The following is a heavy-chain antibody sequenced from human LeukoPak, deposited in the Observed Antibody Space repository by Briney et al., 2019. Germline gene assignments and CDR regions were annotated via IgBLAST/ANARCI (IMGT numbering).Heavy chain of an antibody. Sequence: SQTLSLTCAISGDIVSSNSAAWNWVRQSPSRGLEWLARTYYRSKWYNDYAVSVKSRITINPDTSKNQFSLQLNSVTPEDTAVYYCARDSSGWYTLTHYFDYWGQGTLVTVSS. CDR3: ARDSSGWYTLTHYFDY. CDR1: GDIVSSNSAA. J-gene: IGHJ4*02. V-gene: IGHV6-1*01. CDR2: TYYRSKWYN. D-gene: IGHD6-19*01.